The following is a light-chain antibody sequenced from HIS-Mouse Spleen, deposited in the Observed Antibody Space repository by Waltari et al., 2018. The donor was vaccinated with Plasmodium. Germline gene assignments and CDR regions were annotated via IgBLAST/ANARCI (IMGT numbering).Light chain of an antibody. CDR2: LNSDGSH. V-gene: IGLV4-69*01. J-gene: IGLJ2*01. CDR1: SAHSSYA. Sequence: QLVLTQSPSASASLGASVTLTCTLSSAHSSYAIAWHQQQPEKGPRYLMKLNSDGSHSKGDGIPDRFSGSSSGAERYLTISSLQSEDEADYYCQTWGTGMGVFGGGTKLTVL. CDR3: QTWGTGMGV.